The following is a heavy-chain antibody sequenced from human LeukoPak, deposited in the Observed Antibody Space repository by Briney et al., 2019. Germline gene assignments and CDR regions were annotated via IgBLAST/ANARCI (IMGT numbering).Heavy chain of an antibody. CDR1: GDSLSSGPYF. J-gene: IGHJ4*02. Sequence: SETLSLTCTVSGDSLSSGPYFWNWVRQPAGKGLEWIGEINHSGSTNYNPSLKSRLTISLDTSKNQFSLKLSSVTAADTAVYYCARGRAYFDWGQGTLVTVSS. D-gene: IGHD3-9*01. CDR2: INHSGST. V-gene: IGHV4-61*10. CDR3: ARGRAYFD.